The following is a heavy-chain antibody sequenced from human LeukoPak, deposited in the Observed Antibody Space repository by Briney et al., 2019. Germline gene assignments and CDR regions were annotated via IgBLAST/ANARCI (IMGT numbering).Heavy chain of an antibody. V-gene: IGHV1-2*02. CDR3: AVTFLAARNLVKRGYSGYDPFFDY. D-gene: IGHD5-12*01. CDR2: INPNSGGT. Sequence: ASVKVSCKASGYTFTGYYMHWVRQAPGQGLEWMGWINPNSGGTNYAQKFQGRVTMTRDTSISTAYMELSRLRSDDTAVYYCAVTFLAARNLVKRGYSGYDPFFDYWGQGTLVTVSS. CDR1: GYTFTGYY. J-gene: IGHJ4*02.